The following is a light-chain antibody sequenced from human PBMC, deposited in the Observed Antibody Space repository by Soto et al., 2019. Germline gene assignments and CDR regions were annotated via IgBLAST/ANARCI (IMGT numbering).Light chain of an antibody. V-gene: IGKV1-27*01. CDR3: QHYYNFPLT. Sequence: DIPMPQSPSSLSASIGALGDLXCGASEGIRNYLAWFQQKPGKVPKLLIYAASTLQSGVPSRFSGSGSGTDFTLTISSLQPEDVATYYCQHYYNFPLTFGQGTKVDNK. CDR1: EGIRNY. J-gene: IGKJ1*01. CDR2: AAS.